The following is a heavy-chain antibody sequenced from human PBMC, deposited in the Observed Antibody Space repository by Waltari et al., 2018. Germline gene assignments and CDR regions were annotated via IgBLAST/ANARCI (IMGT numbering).Heavy chain of an antibody. J-gene: IGHJ4*02. CDR3: ARQDFYQSSGYRSFDY. Sequence: EVQLVQSGAEVKKPGESLKISCKGSGYSFTSYWICWVRQMPGKGLEWMGIIYPGDSDTRYSPSFQGQVTISADKSTSTAYLQWSSLKASDTAMYYCARQDFYQSSGYRSFDYWGQGTLVTVSP. CDR1: GYSFTSYW. D-gene: IGHD3-22*01. CDR2: IYPGDSDT. V-gene: IGHV5-51*01.